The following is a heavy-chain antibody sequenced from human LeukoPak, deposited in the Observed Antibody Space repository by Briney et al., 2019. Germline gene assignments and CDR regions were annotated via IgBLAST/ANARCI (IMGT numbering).Heavy chain of an antibody. CDR3: AKKRDAFDI. V-gene: IGHV3-23*01. Sequence: GGSLRLSCVASGFTFSSYAMGWVRQAPGKRPEWVSSLTDSGGTTYYVDSAKGRFTISRDNSKNTLYLHMNSLRAEDTAMYYCAKKRDAFDIWGQGTVVAVSS. CDR1: GFTFSSYA. CDR2: LTDSGGTT. J-gene: IGHJ3*02. D-gene: IGHD5-24*01.